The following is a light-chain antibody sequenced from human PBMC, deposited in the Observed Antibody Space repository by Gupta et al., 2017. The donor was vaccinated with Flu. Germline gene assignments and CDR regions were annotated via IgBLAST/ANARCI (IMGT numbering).Light chain of an antibody. Sequence: ERATLSCRASQSVSSYLAWYQHKPGQAPRLLIYDASNRATGIPARFSGSGSGTDFTLTISSLEPEDFAVYYCQQRSNWPQNTFGQGTKLEIK. V-gene: IGKV3-11*01. CDR3: QQRSNWPQNT. J-gene: IGKJ2*01. CDR2: DAS. CDR1: QSVSSY.